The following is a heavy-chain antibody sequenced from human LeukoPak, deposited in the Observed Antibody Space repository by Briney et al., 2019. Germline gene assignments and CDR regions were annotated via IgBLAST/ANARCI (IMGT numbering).Heavy chain of an antibody. CDR2: ISGSGGST. J-gene: IGHJ4*02. CDR1: GFTFSSYA. Sequence: PGGSLRLSCAASGFTFSSYAMSWVRQAPGKGLEWVSAISGSGGSTYYADSVKGRFTISRDNSKNTLYLQMNSLRAEDTAVYYCAKDHIGGEVLLWFGDWGQGTLVTVSS. V-gene: IGHV3-23*01. D-gene: IGHD3-10*01. CDR3: AKDHIGGEVLLWFGD.